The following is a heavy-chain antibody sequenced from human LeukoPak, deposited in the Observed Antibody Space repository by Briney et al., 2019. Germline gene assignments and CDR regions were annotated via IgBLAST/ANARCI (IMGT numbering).Heavy chain of an antibody. CDR3: ARGGSERWLQFVVAFDI. D-gene: IGHD5-24*01. J-gene: IGHJ3*02. Sequence: ASVKVSCKASGYTFTSYGISWVRQAPGQGLEWMGWISAYNGNRNYAQKLQGRVTMTTDTSTSTAYMELRSLRSDDTAVYYCARGGSERWLQFVVAFDIWGQGTMVTVSS. V-gene: IGHV1-18*01. CDR2: ISAYNGNR. CDR1: GYTFTSYG.